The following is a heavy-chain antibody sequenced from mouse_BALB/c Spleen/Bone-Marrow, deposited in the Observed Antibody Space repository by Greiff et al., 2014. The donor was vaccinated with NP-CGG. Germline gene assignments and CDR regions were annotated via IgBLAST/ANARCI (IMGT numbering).Heavy chain of an antibody. CDR1: GYTFTDYE. Sequence: QVQLQQSGAELVRPGASVTLSCKASGYTFTDYEMHWVKQTPVHGLEWIGAIDPETGGTAYNQKFKGKATLTADKSSSTAYMELRSLTSEDSAVYYCGAYYRYDGYAMDYWGQGTSVTVSS. CDR2: IDPETGGT. J-gene: IGHJ4*01. CDR3: GAYYRYDGYAMDY. V-gene: IGHV1-15*01. D-gene: IGHD2-14*01.